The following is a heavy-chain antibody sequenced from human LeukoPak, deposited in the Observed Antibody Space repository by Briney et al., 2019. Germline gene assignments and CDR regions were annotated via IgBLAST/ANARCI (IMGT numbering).Heavy chain of an antibody. CDR2: IRYDGSNK. J-gene: IGHJ4*02. Sequence: PGGSLRLSCAASGFTFSSYGMHWVRQAPGKGLEWVAFIRYDGSNKYYADSVKGRLTISRDNSKNTLYLQMNSLRAEDTAVYYCAKGGRRYCSSNSCYGRLGYWGQGTLVTVSS. CDR3: AKGGRRYCSSNSCYGRLGY. CDR1: GFTFSSYG. D-gene: IGHD2-2*01. V-gene: IGHV3-30*02.